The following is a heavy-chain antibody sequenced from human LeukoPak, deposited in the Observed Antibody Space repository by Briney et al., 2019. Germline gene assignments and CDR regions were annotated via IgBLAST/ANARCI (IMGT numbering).Heavy chain of an antibody. CDR2: ISSSSSTI. Sequence: GSLRLSCAASGFTFSSYSMNWVRQAPGKGLEWVSYISSSSSTIYYADSVKGRFTISRDNAKNSLYLQMNSLRAEDTAVYYCARGTWFDYWGQGTLVTVSS. CDR3: ARGTWFDY. J-gene: IGHJ4*02. CDR1: GFTFSSYS. V-gene: IGHV3-48*01.